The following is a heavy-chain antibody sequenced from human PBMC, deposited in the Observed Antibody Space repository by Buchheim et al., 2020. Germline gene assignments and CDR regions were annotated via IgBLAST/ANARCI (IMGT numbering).Heavy chain of an antibody. CDR2: IKEDGSEK. D-gene: IGHD3-16*01. J-gene: IGHJ4*02. CDR1: GFTFSSYW. V-gene: IGHV3-7*01. Sequence: EVQVVESGRGLVQTGGSLRVSCAGSGFTFSSYWMGWVRQAPGRGLEWVATIKEDGSEKYYVDSVKGRFTISRDNAKNSLYLQMNSLRAEDTAVYYCARLDRTVAGVIDYWGQGTL. CDR3: ARLDRTVAGVIDY.